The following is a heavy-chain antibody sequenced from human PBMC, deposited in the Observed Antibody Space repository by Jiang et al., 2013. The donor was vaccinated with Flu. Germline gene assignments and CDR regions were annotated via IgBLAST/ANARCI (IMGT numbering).Heavy chain of an antibody. D-gene: IGHD6-19*01. CDR2: TSAYNDKT. Sequence: GAEVKKPGASVRISCKASGYTFTSSGISWARQAPGQGLEWLGWTSAYNDKTDYAHKLHGRLTMTTDTSTSTAYMDLKSLKSDDTGFYYCVRELDSSEWSTAGIYDYWGQGTLVTVSS. J-gene: IGHJ4*02. CDR1: GYTFTSSG. CDR3: VRELDSSEWSTAGIYDY. V-gene: IGHV1-18*01.